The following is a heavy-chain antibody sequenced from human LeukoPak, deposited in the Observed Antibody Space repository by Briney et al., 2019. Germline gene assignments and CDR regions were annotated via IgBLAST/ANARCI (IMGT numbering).Heavy chain of an antibody. CDR1: GYSFTSYW. CDR3: ARLPDYYDSSGYFDY. D-gene: IGHD3-22*01. Sequence: GESLKISCKGSGYSFTSYWIGWVRQMPGKGLEWMGIIYPGDSDTRYSPSFQGQVTISADKSFSTAYLQWSSLKASDTAMYYCARLPDYYDSSGYFDYWGQGTLVTVSS. CDR2: IYPGDSDT. J-gene: IGHJ4*02. V-gene: IGHV5-51*01.